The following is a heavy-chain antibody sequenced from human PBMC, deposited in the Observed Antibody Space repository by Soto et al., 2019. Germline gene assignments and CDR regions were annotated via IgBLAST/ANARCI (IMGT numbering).Heavy chain of an antibody. CDR1: GFSFSDYN. J-gene: IGHJ3*02. CDR2: ISGDSNYI. CDR3: ARVVYFDRSAYGI. D-gene: IGHD3-22*01. Sequence: GGSLRLSCAASGFSFSDYNMNWVRQAPGKGLEWVSSISGDSNYIYYADSVQGRFTISRDNAKNSVYLQMNSLRAEDMAVYYCARVVYFDRSAYGIWGQGTMVTVSS. V-gene: IGHV3-21*01.